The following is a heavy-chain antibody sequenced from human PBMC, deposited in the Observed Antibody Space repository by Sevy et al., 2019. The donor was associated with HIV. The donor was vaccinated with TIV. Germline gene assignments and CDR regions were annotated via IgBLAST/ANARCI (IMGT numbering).Heavy chain of an antibody. J-gene: IGHJ4*02. D-gene: IGHD3-22*01. CDR3: ATAPGYYDSAPFDY. CDR1: GFTLNNAW. V-gene: IGHV3-15*01. CDR2: IKSKIDGEAT. Sequence: GGSLRLSCAVSGFTLNNAWMNWVRQAPGTGLQWVGLIKSKIDGEATDYAAPLKGRFTISRDDSKNTLYLQMNSLQIEDTAVYYCATAPGYYDSAPFDYWGPGSLVTVSS.